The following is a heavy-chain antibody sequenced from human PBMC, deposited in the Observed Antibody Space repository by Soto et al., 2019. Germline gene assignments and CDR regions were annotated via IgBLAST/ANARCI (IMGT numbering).Heavy chain of an antibody. CDR3: ARGAMANFDY. CDR2: FIAMLGTP. D-gene: IGHD5-18*01. CDR1: GGTFGSQG. J-gene: IGHJ4*02. V-gene: IGHV1-69*13. Sequence: GASVKVSCKASGGTFGSQGIAWVRQAPGQGLEWMGGFIAMLGTPTYAKKVQGRATISADESLTSSYLELRSLRSEDTGVYFCARGAMANFDYWGQGTVATVSS.